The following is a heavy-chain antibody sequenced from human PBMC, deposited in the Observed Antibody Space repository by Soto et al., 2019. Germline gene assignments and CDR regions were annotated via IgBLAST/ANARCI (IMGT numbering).Heavy chain of an antibody. D-gene: IGHD6-13*01. J-gene: IGHJ4*02. CDR1: GGSISSNY. Sequence: SETLSLTCAVSGGSISSNYWTWIRQPPGKGLEWIGYVYNSGSTNYNPSLKSRVTISEDTSKSQFSLKVNSMTAADTAVYYCARYRREAVAGYTLDDWGQGILVTVSS. CDR3: ARYRREAVAGYTLDD. V-gene: IGHV4-59*01. CDR2: VYNSGST.